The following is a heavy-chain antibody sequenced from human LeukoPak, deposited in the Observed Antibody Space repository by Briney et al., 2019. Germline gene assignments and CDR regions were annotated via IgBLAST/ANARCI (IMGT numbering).Heavy chain of an antibody. Sequence: SETLSLTCAVSGGSISSNNWWGWVRQPPGKGLEWIGEIYHSGSPNYNPSLKSRVTVSVDTSKNQFSLKLSSVTAADTAVYYCARGGYYDSSGYYDYWGQGTLVTVSS. CDR3: ARGGYYDSSGYYDY. V-gene: IGHV4-4*02. J-gene: IGHJ4*02. CDR2: IYHSGSP. D-gene: IGHD3-22*01. CDR1: GGSISSNNW.